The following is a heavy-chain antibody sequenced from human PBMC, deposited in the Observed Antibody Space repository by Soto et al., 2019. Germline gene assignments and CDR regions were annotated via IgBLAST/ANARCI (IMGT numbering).Heavy chain of an antibody. CDR3: ARYCGSGWTGIFYYYYYGMDV. V-gene: IGHV4-34*01. D-gene: IGHD6-19*01. J-gene: IGHJ6*02. CDR2: INHSGST. Sequence: XATLSLTCAVCGGSFSGYYWSWIRQPPGKGLEWIGEINHSGSTNYNPSLKSRVTISVDTSKNQFSLKLSSVTAADTAVYYCARYCGSGWTGIFYYYYYGMDVSGQGTTVTV. CDR1: GGSFSGYY.